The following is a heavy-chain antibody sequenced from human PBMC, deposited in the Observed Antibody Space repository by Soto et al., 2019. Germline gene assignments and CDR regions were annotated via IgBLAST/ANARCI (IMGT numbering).Heavy chain of an antibody. D-gene: IGHD3-10*01. CDR1: GGSISSSSYY. CDR3: ARRRVVRGVTPYYFDY. J-gene: IGHJ4*02. Sequence: SETLSLTCTVSGGSISSSSYYWGWIRQPPGKGLEWIGSIYYSGSTYYNPSLKSRVTISVDTSKNQFSLKLSSVTAADTAVYYCARRRVVRGVTPYYFDYWGQGTLVTVSS. CDR2: IYYSGST. V-gene: IGHV4-39*01.